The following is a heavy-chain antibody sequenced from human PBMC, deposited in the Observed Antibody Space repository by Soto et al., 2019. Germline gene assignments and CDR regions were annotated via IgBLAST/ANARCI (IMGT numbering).Heavy chain of an antibody. J-gene: IGHJ4*02. D-gene: IGHD2-2*01. CDR1: GFTFSSYS. Sequence: GESLRISCKASGFTFSSYSLGWVRHMPGKGLQWMGNIFSSDSSAKYSPSFVGQVTISVDRSINTAYLQWSSLKASDTAIYYCGTWRGSSWFDYWGPGTLVTVSS. CDR3: GTWRGSSWFDY. CDR2: IFSSDSSA. V-gene: IGHV5-51*01.